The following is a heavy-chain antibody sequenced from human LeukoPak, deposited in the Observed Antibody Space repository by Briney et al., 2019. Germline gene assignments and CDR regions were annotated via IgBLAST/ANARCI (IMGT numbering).Heavy chain of an antibody. CDR1: GFSFRSHG. Sequence: GGSLRLSCAASGFSFRSHGMNWVRQAPGKGLEWVSGISPRGDITYYKDSVGGRFTISRDNFKNTVSLQLNSLRAEDTAMYYCAKDDDWGRFNHWGQGTLVTVSS. J-gene: IGHJ1*01. CDR3: AKDDDWGRFNH. D-gene: IGHD3-16*01. CDR2: ISPRGDIT. V-gene: IGHV3-23*01.